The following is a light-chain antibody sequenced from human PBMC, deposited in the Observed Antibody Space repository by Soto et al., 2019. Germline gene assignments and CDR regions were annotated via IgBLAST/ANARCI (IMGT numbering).Light chain of an antibody. CDR3: SSYTSSSTLYVV. CDR2: EVS. J-gene: IGLJ2*01. CDR1: SSDVGGYNF. V-gene: IGLV2-14*03. Sequence: QSALTQPASVFGSPGQSITFSCTGTSSDVGGYNFVSWYQQHPGKAPKLMIYEVSSRPSGVSNRFSGSKSGNTASLTISGLQPEDEADYYCSSYTSSSTLYVVFGGGTKLTVL.